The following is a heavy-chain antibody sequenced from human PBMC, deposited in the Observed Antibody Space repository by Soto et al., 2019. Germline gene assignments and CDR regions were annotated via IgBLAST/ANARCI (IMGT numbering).Heavy chain of an antibody. CDR1: GFTFSSYE. V-gene: IGHV3-48*03. J-gene: IGHJ6*02. CDR2: ISSSGSTI. Sequence: GGSLRLSCAASGFTFSSYEMNWVRQAPGKGLEWVSYISSSGSTIYYADSVKGRFTISRDNAKNSLYLQMNSLRAEDTAVYYCARDPSAGYYYYGMDVWGQGTTVTVS. CDR3: ARDPSAGYYYYGMDV.